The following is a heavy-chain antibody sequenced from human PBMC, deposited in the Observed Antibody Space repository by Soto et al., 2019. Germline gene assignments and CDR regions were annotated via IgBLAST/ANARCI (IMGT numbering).Heavy chain of an antibody. CDR3: ARGGEDSSSWYLWPPVAPPARYYFDY. V-gene: IGHV1-18*01. D-gene: IGHD6-13*01. CDR2: ISAYNGNT. Sequence: QVQLVQSGAEVKKPGASVKVSCKASGYTFTSYGISWVRQAPGQGLEWMGWISAYNGNTNYAQKLQGRVTMTTDTSTSTAYMELRSLRSDDTAVYYCARGGEDSSSWYLWPPVAPPARYYFDYWGQGTLVTVSS. J-gene: IGHJ4*02. CDR1: GYTFTSYG.